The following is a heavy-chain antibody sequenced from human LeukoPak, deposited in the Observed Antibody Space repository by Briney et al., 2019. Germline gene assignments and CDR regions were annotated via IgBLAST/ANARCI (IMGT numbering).Heavy chain of an antibody. CDR2: INPNSGGT. Sequence: ASVKVSCKASGYTFTGYYMHWVRQAPGQGLEWMGWINPNSGGTNYAPKFQGRVTMTRDTSISTAYMELSSLTSDDTAVYYCARGRIGLAGTNFYYWGQGTLVTVS. J-gene: IGHJ4*02. CDR1: GYTFTGYY. D-gene: IGHD1-1*01. V-gene: IGHV1-2*02. CDR3: ARGRIGLAGTNFYY.